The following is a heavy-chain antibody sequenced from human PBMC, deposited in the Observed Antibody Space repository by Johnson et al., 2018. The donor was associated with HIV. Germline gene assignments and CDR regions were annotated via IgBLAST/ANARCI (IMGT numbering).Heavy chain of an antibody. CDR2: ISSSGTSV. CDR1: GFTFSDYY. J-gene: IGHJ3*02. CDR3: ARDRGYWDAFDI. V-gene: IGHV3-11*04. D-gene: IGHD3-22*01. Sequence: VQLVESGGGLVKPGGSLRLSCAASGFTFSDYYMSWIRQTPGKGLEWVSYISSSGTSVYYADSVKGRFSISRDSAKHSLYLQMNSRRAEDTAVYYCARDRGYWDAFDIWGQGTMVTVSS.